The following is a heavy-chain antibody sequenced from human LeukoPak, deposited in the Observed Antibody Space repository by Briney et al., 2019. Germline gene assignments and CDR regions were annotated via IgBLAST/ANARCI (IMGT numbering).Heavy chain of an antibody. CDR3: ARDPYDSSGYYYFDY. J-gene: IGHJ4*02. CDR1: GYTFTSYY. Sequence: ASVKVSCKASGYTFTSYYMHWVRQAPGQGLEWMGIINPSGVTTNYAQKFQGRVTMTRDTSTSTVYMELSSLTSEGTAVYYCARDPYDSSGYYYFDYWGQGTLVTVSS. CDR2: INPSGVTT. V-gene: IGHV1-46*01. D-gene: IGHD3-22*01.